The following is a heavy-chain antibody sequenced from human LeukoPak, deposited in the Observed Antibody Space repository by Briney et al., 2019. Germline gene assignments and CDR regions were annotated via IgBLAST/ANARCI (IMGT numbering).Heavy chain of an antibody. D-gene: IGHD2-15*01. CDR1: GYTFTSYG. J-gene: IGHJ4*02. CDR3: ARLEGYGGSYYFDY. Sequence: GASVKVSCKASGYTFTSYGISWVRQAPGQGLEWMGWISAYNGNTNYAQKLQGRVTMTEDTSTDTAYMELSSLRSEDTAVYYCARLEGYGGSYYFDYWGQGTLVTVSS. CDR2: ISAYNGNT. V-gene: IGHV1-18*01.